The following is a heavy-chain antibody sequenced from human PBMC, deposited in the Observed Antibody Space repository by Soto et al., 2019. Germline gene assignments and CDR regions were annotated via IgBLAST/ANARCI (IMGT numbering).Heavy chain of an antibody. J-gene: IGHJ3*01. CDR2: IYYSGST. CDR1: RGSISSCGYY. D-gene: IGHD4-17*01. Sequence: QVQLLESGPGLVKPSHTLSLTCTVSRGSISSCGYYWSWIRQHPGKGLEGIGYIYYSGSTYYNPSLKSRLTIPVDTSKNQFSLKLSPVTAADTAVYYCARDGDYENIQAFDLWGQGTMVTVSS. CDR3: ARDGDYENIQAFDL. V-gene: IGHV4-31*03.